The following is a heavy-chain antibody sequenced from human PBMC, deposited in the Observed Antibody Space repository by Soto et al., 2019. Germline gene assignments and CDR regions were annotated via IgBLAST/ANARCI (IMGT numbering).Heavy chain of an antibody. J-gene: IGHJ6*02. D-gene: IGHD6-13*01. V-gene: IGHV1-69*05. CDR1: GGTFSSYA. CDR3: ARKHQYSSSWYAAMDV. Sequence: QVQLVQSGAEVKKPGSSVKVSCKASGGTFSSYAISWVRQAPGQGLEWMGGIIPIFGTANYAQKFQGRVTITXXEXTXXAYMELSSLRSEDTAVYYCARKHQYSSSWYAAMDVWGQGTTVTVSS. CDR2: IIPIFGTA.